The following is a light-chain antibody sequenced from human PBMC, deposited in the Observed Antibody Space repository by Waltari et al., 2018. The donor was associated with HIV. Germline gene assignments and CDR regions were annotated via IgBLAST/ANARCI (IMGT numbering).Light chain of an antibody. CDR1: SSDVGGSKY. J-gene: IGLJ3*02. V-gene: IGLV2-8*01. Sequence: QSALTQPPSASGSPGQSVTISCTGTSSDVGGSKYVSWYQPHPGKAPKLMIYEVNKRPSGVPDHLSRSKSANTASRTISGLQADDEADEYCNSYAGSNNWVFGGGTKLTVL. CDR3: NSYAGSNNWV. CDR2: EVN.